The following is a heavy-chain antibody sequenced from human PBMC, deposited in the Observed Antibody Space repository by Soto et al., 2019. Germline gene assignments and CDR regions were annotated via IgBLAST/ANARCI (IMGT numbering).Heavy chain of an antibody. CDR3: ARDLKDDYGDYSYYYYGMDV. V-gene: IGHV4-30-2*01. CDR2: IYHSGST. Sequence: SETLSLTCAVSGGSISSGGYSWSWIRQPPGKGLEWIGYIYHSGSTNYNPSLKSRVTISVDTSKNQFSLKLSSVTAADTAVYYCARDLKDDYGDYSYYYYGMDVWGQGTTVTVSS. CDR1: GGSISSGGYS. J-gene: IGHJ6*02. D-gene: IGHD4-17*01.